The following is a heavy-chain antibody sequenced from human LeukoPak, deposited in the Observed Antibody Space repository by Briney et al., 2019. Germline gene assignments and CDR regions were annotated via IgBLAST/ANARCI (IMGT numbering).Heavy chain of an antibody. V-gene: IGHV3-7*01. CDR3: ARYSSGSYLLMDV. J-gene: IGHJ6*04. D-gene: IGHD1-26*01. CDR2: IKQDGSEK. CDR1: GRRIIKK. Sequence: TGESLRLSCVDLGGRRIIKKKNWVRQAPGKGLEWVANIKQDGSEKYYVDSVKGRFTISRDNAKNSLYLQMNSLRAEDTAVYYCARYSSGSYLLMDVWGKGTTVTVSS.